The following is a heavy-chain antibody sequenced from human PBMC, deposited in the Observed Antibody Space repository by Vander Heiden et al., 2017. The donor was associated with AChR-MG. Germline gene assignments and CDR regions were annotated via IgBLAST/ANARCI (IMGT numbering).Heavy chain of an antibody. V-gene: IGHV4-59*08. D-gene: IGHD2-15*01. CDR3: ARSRTYCSGAGCYSSSEDAFDV. CDR1: AGAINEYY. J-gene: IGHJ3*01. Sequence: QVQVQESGPGLVKPSETLSPTCTVSAGAINEYYWSWIRQPPGKGVEWIGYIYYDGSTNYHPSLQSRVTISVDTPKDQFSLTLTSVTAADTAVYYCARSRTYCSGAGCYSSSEDAFDVWGQGTMVTVSS. CDR2: IYYDGST.